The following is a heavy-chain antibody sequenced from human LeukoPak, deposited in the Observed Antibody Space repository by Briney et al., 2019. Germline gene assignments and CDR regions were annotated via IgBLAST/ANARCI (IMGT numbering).Heavy chain of an antibody. V-gene: IGHV1-46*01. Sequence: ASVKVSCKASGYTFTSYYMHWVRQAPGQGLEWMGIINPSGGSTSYAQKFQGRVTMTRGTSTSTVYMELSSLRSEDTAVYYCASAIAAAGLDYWGQGTLVTVSS. D-gene: IGHD6-13*01. CDR1: GYTFTSYY. CDR2: INPSGGST. J-gene: IGHJ4*02. CDR3: ASAIAAAGLDY.